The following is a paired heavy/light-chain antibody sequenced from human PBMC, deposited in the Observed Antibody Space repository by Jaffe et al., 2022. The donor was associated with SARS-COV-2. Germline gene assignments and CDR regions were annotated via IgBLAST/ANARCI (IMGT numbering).Light chain of an antibody. J-gene: IGKJ2*01. Sequence: DIVMTQSPLSLPVTPGEPASISCRSSQSLLHGNGYSHLDWYLQKPGQSPQLLIYLGSNRASGVPDRFSGSGSGTDFTLKISRVEAEDVGVYYCMQALQIPLTFGQGTKLEIK. V-gene: IGKV2-28*01. CDR3: MQALQIPLT. CDR1: QSLLHGNGYSH. CDR2: LGS.
Heavy chain of an antibody. J-gene: IGHJ4*02. D-gene: IGHD3-9*01. CDR2: IWFDGSRR. CDR3: VRDPGNDSTGFYFDF. V-gene: IGHV3-33*01. CDR1: GYPFSTHG. Sequence: QVQLVESGGGVVQPGRSLRLSCTVSGYPFSTHGMHWVRQAPGKGLEWVAVIWFDGSRRYYADSVKGRFTISRDDSQSTLFLQMNSLRVEDTAVYYCVRDPGNDSTGFYFDFWGLGTLVTVSS.